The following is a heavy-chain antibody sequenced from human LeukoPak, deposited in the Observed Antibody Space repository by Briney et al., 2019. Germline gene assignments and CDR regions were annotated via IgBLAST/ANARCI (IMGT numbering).Heavy chain of an antibody. V-gene: IGHV3-21*01. D-gene: IGHD4-17*01. Sequence: GGSLRLSCAASGFTFRDYTMNWVRQSPGKGLQWVSYVSFGSSYISYADSLKGRFTISRDDAKSLVYLEMTSLRAEDTAVYYCARASTEYAVTDGFDTWGPGTLVTVSS. CDR1: GFTFRDYT. J-gene: IGHJ5*02. CDR2: VSFGSSYI. CDR3: ARASTEYAVTDGFDT.